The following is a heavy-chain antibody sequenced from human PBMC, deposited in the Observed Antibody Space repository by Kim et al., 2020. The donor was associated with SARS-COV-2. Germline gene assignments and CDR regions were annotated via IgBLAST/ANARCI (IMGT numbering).Heavy chain of an antibody. CDR2: IKQDGSEK. D-gene: IGHD3-10*01. CDR1: GFTFSSYW. V-gene: IGHV3-7*01. Sequence: GGSLRLSCAASGFTFSSYWMSWVRQAPGKGLEWVANIKQDGSEKYYVDSVKGRFTISRDNAKNSLYLQMNSLRAEDTAVYYCARQGGELLWFGEPLFDYWGQGTLVTVSS. CDR3: ARQGGELLWFGEPLFDY. J-gene: IGHJ4*02.